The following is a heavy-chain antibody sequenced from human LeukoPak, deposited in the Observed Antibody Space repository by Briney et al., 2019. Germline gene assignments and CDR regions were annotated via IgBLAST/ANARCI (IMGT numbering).Heavy chain of an antibody. CDR1: GYSISSGYY. J-gene: IGHJ3*02. Sequence: SETLSLTCAVSGYSISSGYYWGWIRQPPGKGLEWIGSIYHSGSTYYNPFLKSRVTISVDTSKNQFSLKLNSVTAADTAVYYCAREGVGTHAFDIWGQGTMVTVSS. CDR3: AREGVGTHAFDI. CDR2: IYHSGST. D-gene: IGHD3-3*01. V-gene: IGHV4-38-2*01.